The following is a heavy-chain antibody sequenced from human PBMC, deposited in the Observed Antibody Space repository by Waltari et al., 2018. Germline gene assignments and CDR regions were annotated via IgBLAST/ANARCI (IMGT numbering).Heavy chain of an antibody. CDR1: GGSFSGYY. V-gene: IGHV4-34*01. CDR3: ARANTIFGVIRTWYYMDV. CDR2: INHSGRT. J-gene: IGHJ6*03. D-gene: IGHD3-3*01. Sequence: QVQLQQWGAGLLKPSETLSLTCVVSGGSFSGYYWSWIRQPPGKGLEWIGEINHSGRTNYNPSLKSRVNIVIDTSKIQFSLKLRSVTVADTAVYYCARANTIFGVIRTWYYMDVWGKGTPVTVSS.